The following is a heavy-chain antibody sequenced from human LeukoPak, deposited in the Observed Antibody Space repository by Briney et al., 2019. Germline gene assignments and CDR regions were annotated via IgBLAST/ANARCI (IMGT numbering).Heavy chain of an antibody. D-gene: IGHD5-12*01. CDR2: ISYDGSNK. Sequence: PGGSLRLSCAAPGFTFSSYGMHWVRQAPGKGLEWVAVISYDGSNKYYADSVKGRFTISRDNSKNTLYLQMNSLRAEDTAVYYCAKDMYGYSGYDTFDYWGQGTLVTVSS. CDR1: GFTFSSYG. V-gene: IGHV3-30*18. J-gene: IGHJ4*02. CDR3: AKDMYGYSGYDTFDY.